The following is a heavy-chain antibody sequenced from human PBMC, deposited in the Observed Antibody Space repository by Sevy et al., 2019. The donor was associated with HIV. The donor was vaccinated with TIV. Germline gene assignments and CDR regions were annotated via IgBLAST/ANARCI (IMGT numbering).Heavy chain of an antibody. J-gene: IGHJ4*02. V-gene: IGHV4-30-4*01. CDR1: GGSISSGDYY. D-gene: IGHD3-10*01. CDR3: ARDYYGSGSYYIDY. Sequence: SETLSLTCTVSGGSISSGDYYWSWIRQPPGKGLEWIGYIYYSGSTYYNPSLKSRVTISVDTSMNQFSLKLSSVTAADTAVYYCARDYYGSGSYYIDYWGQGTLVTVSS. CDR2: IYYSGST.